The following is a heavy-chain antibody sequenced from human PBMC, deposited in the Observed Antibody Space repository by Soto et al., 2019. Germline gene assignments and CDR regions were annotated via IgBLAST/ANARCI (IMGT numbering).Heavy chain of an antibody. CDR3: ARDGLGSSGYMSY. Sequence: SETLSLACTVSGGSISSGGYYWSWIRQHPGKGLEWIGYIYYSGSTYYNQSLKSRVTISVDTSKNQFSLKLSSVTVADTAVYYCARDGLGSSGYMSYWGQGNLVTVSS. D-gene: IGHD3-22*01. J-gene: IGHJ4*02. CDR1: GGSISSGGYY. V-gene: IGHV4-31*03. CDR2: IYYSGST.